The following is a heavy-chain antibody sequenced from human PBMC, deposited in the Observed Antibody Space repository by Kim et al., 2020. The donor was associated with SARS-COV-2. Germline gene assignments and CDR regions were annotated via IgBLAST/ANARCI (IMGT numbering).Heavy chain of an antibody. Sequence: SRVTISVDTSKNQFSLKLSSVTAADTAVYYCARRVWYMTTVTTLSAYFDYWGQGTLVTVSS. CDR3: ARRVWYMTTVTTLSAYFDY. J-gene: IGHJ4*02. D-gene: IGHD4-4*01. V-gene: IGHV4-39*01.